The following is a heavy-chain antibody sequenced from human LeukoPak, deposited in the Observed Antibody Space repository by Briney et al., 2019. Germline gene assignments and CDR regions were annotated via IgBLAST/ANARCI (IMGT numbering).Heavy chain of an antibody. D-gene: IGHD3-16*01. Sequence: PGGSLRLSCAASGFTFSSNWMHWVRQAPGKGLVWVSYVNTDGSATTYADSVKGRFTISRDNAKNTLYLQMNSLRAEDTAVYYCARGGQGAVDYWGQGTLVPVSS. CDR1: GFTFSSNW. J-gene: IGHJ4*02. CDR3: ARGGQGAVDY. V-gene: IGHV3-74*01. CDR2: VNTDGSAT.